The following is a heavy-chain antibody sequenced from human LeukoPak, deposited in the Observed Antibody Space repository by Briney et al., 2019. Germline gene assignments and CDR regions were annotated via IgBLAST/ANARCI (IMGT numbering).Heavy chain of an antibody. CDR3: ARGEYSSSVNVDY. CDR1: EFTFSTYW. V-gene: IGHV3-74*01. J-gene: IGHJ4*02. D-gene: IGHD6-6*01. Sequence: GGSLRLSCAASEFTFSTYWMHWVRQAPGKGLVWVSRINNDDSSTAYADSVKGRFTISRDNAKNTLYLQMNSLRVEDTAVYYCARGEYSSSVNVDYWGQGTLVTVSS. CDR2: INNDDSST.